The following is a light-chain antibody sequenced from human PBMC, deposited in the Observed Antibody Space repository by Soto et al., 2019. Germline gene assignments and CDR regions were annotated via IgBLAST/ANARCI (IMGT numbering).Light chain of an antibody. CDR3: QSADNSGPYVV. CDR1: ALPKQY. Sequence: SYELTQPPSVSVSPGQTARITCSGDALPKQYAYWYQQKPGQAPVLVIYKDSERPSGIPERFSGSGSGTTVTLTISGVQADDEADYYCQSADNSGPYVVLGGGTKLTVL. CDR2: KDS. J-gene: IGLJ2*01. V-gene: IGLV3-25*03.